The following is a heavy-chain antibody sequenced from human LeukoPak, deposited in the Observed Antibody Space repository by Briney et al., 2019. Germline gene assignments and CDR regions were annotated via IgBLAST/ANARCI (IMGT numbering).Heavy chain of an antibody. Sequence: GGSLRLSCAASGFTSGLIFSNYWMSWVRQGPGKGLEWVANIKDDGSEKHYVDSVKGRFTISRDNAKNSLYLQMNSLRAEDTAVYYCARRGLVFDYWGQGTLVTVSS. J-gene: IGHJ4*02. CDR2: IKDDGSEK. CDR1: GFTSGLIFSNYW. V-gene: IGHV3-7*01. D-gene: IGHD6-13*01. CDR3: ARRGLVFDY.